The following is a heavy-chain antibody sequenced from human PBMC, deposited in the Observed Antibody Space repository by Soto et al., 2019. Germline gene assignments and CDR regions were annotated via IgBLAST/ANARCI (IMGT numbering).Heavy chain of an antibody. J-gene: IGHJ5*02. CDR2: IYYSGTT. CDR3: ARQGGYCSSTSCYRSWFDL. Sequence: PSETLSLTCTVSGGSISTRSYYWGWIRQPPGKGLEWLGSIYYSGTTYYNPSLKSRVTISVDRSKNQFSLNLSSVTAADTALFYCARQGGYCSSTSCYRSWFDLWGQGTPVTVSS. V-gene: IGHV4-39*01. D-gene: IGHD2-2*01. CDR1: GGSISTRSYY.